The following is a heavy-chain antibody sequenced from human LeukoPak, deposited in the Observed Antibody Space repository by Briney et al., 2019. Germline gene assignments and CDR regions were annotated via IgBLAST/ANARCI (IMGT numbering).Heavy chain of an antibody. D-gene: IGHD5-24*01. J-gene: IGHJ4*02. Sequence: GGSLRLSCAASGFTFSSYSMNWVRQAPGKGLEWVSFISTSSSYIYYADSVKGRFTISRDNAKNSLDLQMNSLRVEDTAVYYRARLDASRRDGYNSNYFDYWGQRTLVTVSS. V-gene: IGHV3-21*01. CDR2: ISTSSSYI. CDR1: GFTFSSYS. CDR3: ARLDASRRDGYNSNYFDY.